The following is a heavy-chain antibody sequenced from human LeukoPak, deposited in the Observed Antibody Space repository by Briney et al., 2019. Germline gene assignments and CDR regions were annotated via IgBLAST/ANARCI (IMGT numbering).Heavy chain of an antibody. CDR2: IYPGDSDT. CDR3: ARRAYSDAYDY. CDR1: GDSFTSYW. D-gene: IGHD3-16*01. Sequence: HGEPLKISCKGSGDSFTSYWIGGVRQMPGKGLEWMGIIYPGDSDTRYSPSFQGQVTISADKSISTAYVQCSGLKASDTAMYYCARRAYSDAYDYWGQGTLVTVSS. J-gene: IGHJ4*02. V-gene: IGHV5-51*01.